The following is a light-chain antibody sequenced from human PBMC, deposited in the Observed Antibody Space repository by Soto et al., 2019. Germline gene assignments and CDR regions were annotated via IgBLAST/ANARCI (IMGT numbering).Light chain of an antibody. CDR3: QQYNNWPPKQYT. J-gene: IGKJ2*01. V-gene: IGKV3-15*01. CDR1: QSVSSN. Sequence: EIVMTQSPATLSVSPGERATLSCRASQSVSSNLAWYQHKPGQAPRLLIYGASTRATGIPARFSASGSGTEFSLTISILQSEDFAVYYCQQYNNWPPKQYTCGQGTKLEIK. CDR2: GAS.